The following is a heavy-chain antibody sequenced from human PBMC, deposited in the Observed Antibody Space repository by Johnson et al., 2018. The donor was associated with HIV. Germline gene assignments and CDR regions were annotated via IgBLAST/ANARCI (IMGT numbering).Heavy chain of an antibody. CDR3: ARDRPSGSYYVDAFDI. CDR1: GFTFSSYG. Sequence: QMQLVESGGGVVQPGRSLRLSCAASGFTFSSYGMHWVRQAPGKGLEWVAVISYDGSNKYYSESVKGRFTISRDNSKDTLYLQMNSLRAEDTAVYYCARDRPSGSYYVDAFDIWGQGTMVTVSS. D-gene: IGHD1-26*01. V-gene: IGHV3-30*03. CDR2: ISYDGSNK. J-gene: IGHJ3*02.